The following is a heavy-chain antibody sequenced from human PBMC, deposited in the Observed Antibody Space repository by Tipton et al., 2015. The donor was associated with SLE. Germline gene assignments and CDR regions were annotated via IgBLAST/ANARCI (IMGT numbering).Heavy chain of an antibody. V-gene: IGHV3-23*01. CDR1: AFTFKNFG. CDR3: AKEPLGTTMVVERNWLDP. J-gene: IGHJ5*02. D-gene: IGHD3-10*02. Sequence: SLRLSCTGSAFTFKNFGMTWVRQAPGKGLEWLSSISGGGDRTYYADFVKGRFVISRDNSKDTLYLQMNSLRVNDTAFYYCAKEPLGTTMVVERNWLDPWGQGTLVTVAS. CDR2: ISGGGDRT.